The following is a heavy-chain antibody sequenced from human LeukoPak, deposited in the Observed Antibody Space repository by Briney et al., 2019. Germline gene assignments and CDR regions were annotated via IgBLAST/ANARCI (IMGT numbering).Heavy chain of an antibody. Sequence: ASVKVSCKASGYTFTSYGISWVRQAPGQGLEWMGWISAYNGNINYAQKLQGRVTMTTDTSTSTAYMELRSLRSDDTAVYYCARVAHYYDSSGYYYAGGFEEHYYFDYWGQGTLVTVSS. J-gene: IGHJ4*02. V-gene: IGHV1-18*01. D-gene: IGHD3-22*01. CDR2: ISAYNGNI. CDR1: GYTFTSYG. CDR3: ARVAHYYDSSGYYYAGGFEEHYYFDY.